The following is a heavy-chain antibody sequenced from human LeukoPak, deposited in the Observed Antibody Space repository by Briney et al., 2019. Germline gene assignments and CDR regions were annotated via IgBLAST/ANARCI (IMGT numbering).Heavy chain of an antibody. V-gene: IGHV1-69*01. CDR3: AHSDVAPDYGDFTKLGYFDY. J-gene: IGHJ4*02. CDR2: IIPIFGTA. Sequence: SVKVSCKASGGTFSSYAISWVRQAPGQGLEWMGGIIPIFGTANYAQKFQGRVTITADESTSTPYMELSSLRSEDTAVYYCAHSDVAPDYGDFTKLGYFDYWGQGTLVTVSS. D-gene: IGHD4-17*01. CDR1: GGTFSSYA.